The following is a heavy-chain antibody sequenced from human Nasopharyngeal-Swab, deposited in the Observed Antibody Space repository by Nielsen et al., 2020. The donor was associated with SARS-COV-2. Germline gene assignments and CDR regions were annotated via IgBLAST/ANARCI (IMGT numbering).Heavy chain of an antibody. J-gene: IGHJ2*01. CDR1: GFTFDNYA. D-gene: IGHD2-2*01. CDR3: SVVGDANEWAWPFDL. Sequence: GESLKISCAASGFTFDNYAINWVRQVPGKRLEWVAGLTWNGMRTGYADSVKGRVTISRDNAKNFLDLEMNSLRADDTALYYCSVVGDANEWAWPFDLWGRGTLVIFSS. CDR2: LTWNGMRT. V-gene: IGHV3-20*04.